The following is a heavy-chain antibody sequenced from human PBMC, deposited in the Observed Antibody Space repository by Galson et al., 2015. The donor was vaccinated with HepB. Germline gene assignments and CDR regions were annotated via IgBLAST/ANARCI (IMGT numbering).Heavy chain of an antibody. CDR2: ISYDGSNK. CDR1: TFSSYG. D-gene: IGHD5-18*01. J-gene: IGHJ4*02. CDR3: AKESGGYSYGYLDY. Sequence: TFSSYGMHWVRQAPGKGLEWVVVISYDGSNKYYADSVKGRFTISRDNSKNTLYLQMNSLRAEDTAVYYCAKESGGYSYGYLDYWGQGTLVTVSS. V-gene: IGHV3-30*18.